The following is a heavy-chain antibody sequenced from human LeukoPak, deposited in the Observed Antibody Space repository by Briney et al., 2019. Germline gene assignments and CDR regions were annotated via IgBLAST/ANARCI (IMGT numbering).Heavy chain of an antibody. CDR2: ISSTSDTI. Sequence: GGSLRLSCATAGFTFSYYNMNWVRQAPGKGLEWVSFISSTSDTIYYADSVKGRFTISRDNAKNSLYLQMNSLRAADTAVYYCARVFYELLSTGHMDVWGKGTTVTVSS. J-gene: IGHJ6*03. CDR1: GFTFSYYN. V-gene: IGHV3-48*01. D-gene: IGHD2-2*01. CDR3: ARVFYELLSTGHMDV.